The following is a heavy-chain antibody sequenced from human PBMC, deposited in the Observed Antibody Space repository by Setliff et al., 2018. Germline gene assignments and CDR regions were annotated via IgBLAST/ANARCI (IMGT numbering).Heavy chain of an antibody. CDR3: ARDIRGMLSLHDFDS. CDR2: ISSSSSYI. V-gene: IGHV3-21*01. D-gene: IGHD3-16*01. J-gene: IGHJ4*02. CDR1: GFTFSSYS. Sequence: GGSLRLSCIASGFTFSSYSMNWVRQAPGKGLEWVSSISSSSSYIYDADSVRGRFTISRDNAKTAVYLQMNSLRAEDTAIYYCARDIRGMLSLHDFDSWGQGTLVTVSS.